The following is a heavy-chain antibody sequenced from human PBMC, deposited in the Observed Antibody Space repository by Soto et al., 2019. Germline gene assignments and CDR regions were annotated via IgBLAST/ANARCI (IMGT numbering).Heavy chain of an antibody. CDR2: INPDGSEK. D-gene: IGHD5-12*01. V-gene: IGHV3-7*01. CDR1: GFTFSRYA. Sequence: SLRLSCAASGFTFSRYAMSWVRQAPGKGLEWVANINPDGSEKDYVDSVKGRFTISRDNAKNSLFLQMNSLRAEDTAIYFCARVLGGYNDYWGQGTVVTVSS. J-gene: IGHJ4*02. CDR3: ARVLGGYNDY.